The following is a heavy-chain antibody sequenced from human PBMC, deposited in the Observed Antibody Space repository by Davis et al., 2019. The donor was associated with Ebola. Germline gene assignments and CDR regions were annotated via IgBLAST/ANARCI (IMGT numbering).Heavy chain of an antibody. CDR1: GFTFSSNT. J-gene: IGHJ6*02. CDR3: ARGSRNMDV. V-gene: IGHV3-7*03. CDR2: IKEDGSEK. Sequence: GESLKISCAASGFTFSSNTMSWVRQAPGKGLEWVAKIKEDGSEKLEVDSVKGRFTISRDNAKDSLYLQMNSLGAEDTAVYYCARGSRNMDVWGQGTTVTVSS.